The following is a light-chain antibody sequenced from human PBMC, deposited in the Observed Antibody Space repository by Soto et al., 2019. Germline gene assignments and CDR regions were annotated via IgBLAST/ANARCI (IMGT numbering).Light chain of an antibody. J-gene: IGKJ5*01. Sequence: EIVLTQSPGTLSLSPGERATLSCRASQSFNSIYLAWYQQKPGQAPRLLIYDASNRATGIPARFSGSGSGTDFTLTISSLEPEDFAVYYCQQRSNWPPLTFGQGTRLEIK. V-gene: IGKV3-11*01. CDR2: DAS. CDR3: QQRSNWPPLT. CDR1: QSFNSIY.